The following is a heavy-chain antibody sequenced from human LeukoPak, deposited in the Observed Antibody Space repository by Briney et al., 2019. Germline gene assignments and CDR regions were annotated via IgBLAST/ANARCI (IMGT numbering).Heavy chain of an antibody. CDR1: GFTFSIYA. J-gene: IGHJ4*02. D-gene: IGHD6-6*01. Sequence: GGSLRLSCAASGFTFSIYAMHWVRQAPGKGLEWVAFISSDGRIQYYAYSVKGRFTVSRDNSKNTLFLQMNGLRDEDTAVYYCDPHDSASQFWGQGTLVTVSS. CDR3: DPHDSASQF. CDR2: ISSDGRIQ. V-gene: IGHV3-30*04.